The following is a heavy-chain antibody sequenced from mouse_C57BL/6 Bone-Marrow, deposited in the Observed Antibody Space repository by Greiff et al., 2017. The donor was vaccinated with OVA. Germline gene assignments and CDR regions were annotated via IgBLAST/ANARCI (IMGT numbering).Heavy chain of an antibody. Sequence: QVQLKESGAELVRPGTSVKVSCKASGYAFTNYLIEWVKQRPGQGLEWIGVINPGSGGTNYNEKFKGKATLTADKSSSTAYMQLSSLTSEGSAVYFCALYYDYGYWGQGTTLTVSS. CDR3: ALYYDYGY. J-gene: IGHJ2*01. CDR1: GYAFTNYL. V-gene: IGHV1-54*01. D-gene: IGHD2-4*01. CDR2: INPGSGGT.